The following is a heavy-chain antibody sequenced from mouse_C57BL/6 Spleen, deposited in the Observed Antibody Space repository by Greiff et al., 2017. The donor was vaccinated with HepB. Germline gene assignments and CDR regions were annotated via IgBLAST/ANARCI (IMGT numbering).Heavy chain of an antibody. V-gene: IGHV7-3*01. CDR2: IRNKANGYTT. CDR1: GFTFTDYY. Sequence: EVKLVESGGGLVQPGGSLSLSCAASGFTFTDYYMSWVRQPPGKALEWLGFIRNKANGYTTEYSASVKGRFTISRDNSQSILYLQMNALRAEVSATYYCARIRGAMDYWGQGTSVTVSS. CDR3: ARIRGAMDY. J-gene: IGHJ4*01.